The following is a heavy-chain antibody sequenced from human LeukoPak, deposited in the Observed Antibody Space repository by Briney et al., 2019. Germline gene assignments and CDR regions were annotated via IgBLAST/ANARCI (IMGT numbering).Heavy chain of an antibody. CDR2: IIPIFGTA. D-gene: IGHD4-17*01. V-gene: IGHV1-69*05. CDR3: ANLSPTTVMTFDY. J-gene: IGHJ4*02. Sequence: GASVKVSCKASGGTFSSYAISWVRQAPGQGLEWMGGIIPIFGTANYAQKFQGRVTITTDESTSTAYMELSSLRFEDTAVYYCANLSPTTVMTFDYWGQGTLVTVSS. CDR1: GGTFSSYA.